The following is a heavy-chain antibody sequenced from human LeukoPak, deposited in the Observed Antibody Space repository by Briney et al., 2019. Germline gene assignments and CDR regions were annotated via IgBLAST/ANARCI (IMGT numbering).Heavy chain of an antibody. CDR2: IYYSEST. D-gene: IGHD3/OR15-3a*01. CDR1: GGSISSSSYY. V-gene: IGHV4-39*01. CDR3: ARAQGNGLIDF. Sequence: SETLSLTCTVSGGSISSSSYYWGWIRQPPGKGLEWIGNIYYSESTYYNPSLKSRVTISLDTSRNQFSLRLSSVTAADTADYYCARAQGNGLIDFWGQGTLVTVSS. J-gene: IGHJ4*02.